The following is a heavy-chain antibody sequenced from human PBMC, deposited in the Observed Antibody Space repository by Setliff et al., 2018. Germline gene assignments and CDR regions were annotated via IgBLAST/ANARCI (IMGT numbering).Heavy chain of an antibody. CDR2: INPHGGGT. J-gene: IGHJ5*01. CDR1: GYSFIDYY. D-gene: IGHD6-13*01. Sequence: ASVKVSCKSSGYSFIDYYIHWVRQAPGQGLEWMGWINPHGGGTTFAQKFQGGVTATTDTSITTTYLKLSGLNFDDTAVYYCSRGRRGSTWTSDSWGQGTLVTVSS. V-gene: IGHV1-2*02. CDR3: SRGRRGSTWTSDS.